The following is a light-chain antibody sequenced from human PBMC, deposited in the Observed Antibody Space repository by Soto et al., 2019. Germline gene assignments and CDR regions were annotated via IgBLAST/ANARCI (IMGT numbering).Light chain of an antibody. CDR1: SSNIGAGYD. J-gene: IGLJ1*01. Sequence: QSVLTQPPSVSGAPGQRVTISCTGTSSNIGAGYDVHWYQQLPGTAPKLLIYGNNNRPSGVPDRFSGSKSGTSASLAITGLQAEDEADYYCQSYDSSLSADVFGPGTKLTVL. V-gene: IGLV1-40*01. CDR2: GNN. CDR3: QSYDSSLSADV.